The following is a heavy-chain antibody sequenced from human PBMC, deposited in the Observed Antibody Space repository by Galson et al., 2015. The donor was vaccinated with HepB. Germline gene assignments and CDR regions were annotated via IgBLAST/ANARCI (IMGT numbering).Heavy chain of an antibody. D-gene: IGHD1-26*01. CDR3: ARDLVGATGFHYYYGMDV. CDR2: ISSSSSTI. J-gene: IGHJ6*02. V-gene: IGHV3-48*01. CDR1: GFTFSSYS. Sequence: SLRLSCAASGFTFSSYSMSWVRQAPGKGLEWVSYISSSSSTIYYADSVKGRFTISRDNAKNSLYLQMNSLRAEDTAVYYCARDLVGATGFHYYYGMDVWGQGTTVTVSS.